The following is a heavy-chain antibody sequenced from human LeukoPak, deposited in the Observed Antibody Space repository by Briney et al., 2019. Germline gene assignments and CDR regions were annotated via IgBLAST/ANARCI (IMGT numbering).Heavy chain of an antibody. D-gene: IGHD6-6*01. CDR2: INHSGST. Sequence: SETLSLTCAVYGGSFSGYYWSWIRQPPGKGLEWIGEINHSGSTNYNPSLKSRVTISVDTSKNQFSPKLSSVTAADTAVYYCARGQPVVGFDYWGQGTLVTVSS. J-gene: IGHJ4*02. V-gene: IGHV4-34*01. CDR3: ARGQPVVGFDY. CDR1: GGSFSGYY.